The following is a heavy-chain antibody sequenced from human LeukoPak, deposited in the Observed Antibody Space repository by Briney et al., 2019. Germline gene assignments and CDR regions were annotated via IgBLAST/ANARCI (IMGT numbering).Heavy chain of an antibody. Sequence: SVKVSCKASGFTFTSSAVQWVRQARGQRLEWIGWIVVGSGNTNYAQKFQERVTITRDMSTSTAYMELSSLRSEDTAVYYCAAPRYCSSTSCLGDAFDIWGRGTMVTVSS. V-gene: IGHV1-58*01. D-gene: IGHD2-2*01. J-gene: IGHJ3*02. CDR3: AAPRYCSSTSCLGDAFDI. CDR1: GFTFTSSA. CDR2: IVVGSGNT.